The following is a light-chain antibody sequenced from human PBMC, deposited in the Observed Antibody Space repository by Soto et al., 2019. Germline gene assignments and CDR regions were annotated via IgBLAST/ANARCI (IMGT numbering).Light chain of an antibody. CDR2: DVT. Sequence: QSDLAQPASVSGSPGQSITISCTGTSSDVGGYNYVSWYQQHPVKAPKLMIYDVTNRPSGVSDRFSGSKSGNAASLTISGLQAEDEADYYCSSYTSSSTPYVFGNGTKVTVL. J-gene: IGLJ1*01. CDR1: SSDVGGYNY. CDR3: SSYTSSSTPYV. V-gene: IGLV2-14*01.